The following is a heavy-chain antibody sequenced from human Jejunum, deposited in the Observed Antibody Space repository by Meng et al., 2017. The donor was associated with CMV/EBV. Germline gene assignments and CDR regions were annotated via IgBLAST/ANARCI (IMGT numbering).Heavy chain of an antibody. V-gene: IGHV4-31*03. J-gene: IGHJ5*02. CDR3: ARASYGSGSPLGESWFDP. CDR2: IHSSGST. Sequence: LPESGRGLCRPSQTLSLTCTVSGGSISSGGYYWSWIRQHPGKGLEWIGYIHSSGSTYYNPSLRSRLNISVDTSKNQFSLKLSSVTAADTAVYYCARASYGSGSPLGESWFDPWGQGTLVTVSS. D-gene: IGHD3-10*01. CDR1: GGSISSGGYY.